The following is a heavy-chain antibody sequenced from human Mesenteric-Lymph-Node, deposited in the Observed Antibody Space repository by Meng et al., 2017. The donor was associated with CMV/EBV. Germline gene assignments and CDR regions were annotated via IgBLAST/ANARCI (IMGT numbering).Heavy chain of an antibody. Sequence: ETLSLTCAASTFTFSAYDMNCVRQAPGKGLEWVSSISSGSTYMYYADSVKGRFTISRDNAKNSLYLQMNSLRAEDTAVYYCGRFISGLEPEGIFYYYYGMDVWGQGTTVTVSS. CDR2: ISSGSTYM. CDR1: TFTFSAYD. J-gene: IGHJ6*02. CDR3: GRFISGLEPEGIFYYYYGMDV. D-gene: IGHD3-3*02. V-gene: IGHV3-21*01.